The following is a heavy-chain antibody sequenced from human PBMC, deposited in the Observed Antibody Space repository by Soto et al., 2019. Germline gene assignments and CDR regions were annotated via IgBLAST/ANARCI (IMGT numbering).Heavy chain of an antibody. Sequence: PGGSLRLSCTGSGFPFSAYNIHWVRQAPGKGLEWVSSITVGSSHIYQPNSMKGRFTISRDDAKNSVYLQIDSLRDEDTALYYCSRSPEVGVRGAYWGQGTLVTVSS. CDR2: ITVGSSHI. V-gene: IGHV3-21*01. CDR3: SRSPEVGVRGAY. J-gene: IGHJ4*02. D-gene: IGHD3-16*01. CDR1: GFPFSAYN.